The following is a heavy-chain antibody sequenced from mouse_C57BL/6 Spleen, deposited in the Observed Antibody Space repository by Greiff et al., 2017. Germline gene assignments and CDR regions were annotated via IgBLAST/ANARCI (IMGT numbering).Heavy chain of an antibody. D-gene: IGHD2-5*01. CDR2: IYPGNSDT. CDR1: GYTFTSYW. V-gene: IGHV1-5*01. J-gene: IGHJ4*01. Sequence: DVQLVESGTVLARPGASVKMSCKTSGYTFTSYWMHWVKQRPGQGLEWIGAIYPGNSDTSYNQKFKGKAKLTAVTSASTAYMELSSLTNEDSAVYYCTRNVYYSNYGAMDYWGQGTSVTVSS. CDR3: TRNVYYSNYGAMDY.